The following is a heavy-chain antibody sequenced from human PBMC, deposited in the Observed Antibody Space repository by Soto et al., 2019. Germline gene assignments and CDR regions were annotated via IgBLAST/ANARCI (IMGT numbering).Heavy chain of an antibody. CDR1: GFSLSTSGVG. CDR2: IYWDDDK. Sequence: QITLKESGPTLVKPTQTLTLTCTFSGFSLSTSGVGVGWIRQPPGKALEWLALIYWDDDKRYSPSLKSRLTITKDTSKNQVVLTMTNIDPVDTATYYCVSDTHFRGGFDYWGQGTLVTVSS. V-gene: IGHV2-5*02. CDR3: VSDTHFRGGFDY. D-gene: IGHD3-3*02. J-gene: IGHJ4*02.